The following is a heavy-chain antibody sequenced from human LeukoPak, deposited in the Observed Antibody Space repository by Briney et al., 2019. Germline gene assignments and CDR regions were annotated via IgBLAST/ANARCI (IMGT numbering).Heavy chain of an antibody. CDR3: ARPADPGSRWYFDY. CDR2: IYPGDSDT. CDR1: GYSFTTYW. D-gene: IGHD3-10*01. Sequence: KCGESLKISCKGSGYSFTTYWIGWVRQMPGKGLEWMGIIYPGDSDTRYSPSFQGQVTISADKSISTAYLQWSSLRASDTAMYYCARPADPGSRWYFDYWGQGTLVTVSS. V-gene: IGHV5-51*01. J-gene: IGHJ4*02.